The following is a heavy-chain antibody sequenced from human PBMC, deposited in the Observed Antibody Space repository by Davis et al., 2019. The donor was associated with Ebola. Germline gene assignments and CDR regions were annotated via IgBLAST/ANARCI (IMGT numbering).Heavy chain of an antibody. J-gene: IGHJ3*01. V-gene: IGHV3-23*01. D-gene: IGHD2-21*02. CDR2: ITGSGGDT. Sequence: GGSLRLSCAASGFTFKNHAINWVCQAPGKGLEWVSVITGSGGDTYYADSVKGRFTVSRDNSKNTLYLQMTALKVEDTALYYCARGDDPVDSSVWNDAFDFWGQGTMVSVSS. CDR3: ARGDDPVDSSVWNDAFDF. CDR1: GFTFKNHA.